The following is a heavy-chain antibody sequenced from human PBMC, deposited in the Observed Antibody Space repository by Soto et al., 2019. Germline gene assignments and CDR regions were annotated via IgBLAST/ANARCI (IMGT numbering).Heavy chain of an antibody. J-gene: IGHJ6*02. V-gene: IGHV4-39*01. CDR1: GGSISSSSYY. Sequence: PSETLSLTCTVSGGSISSSSYYWGWIRQPPGKGLEWFGSIYYSGSTYYNPSLKSRVTISVDTSKNQFSLKLSSVTAADTAVYYCARQDYYYGMDVWGQGTTVTVSS. CDR3: ARQDYYYGMDV. CDR2: IYYSGST.